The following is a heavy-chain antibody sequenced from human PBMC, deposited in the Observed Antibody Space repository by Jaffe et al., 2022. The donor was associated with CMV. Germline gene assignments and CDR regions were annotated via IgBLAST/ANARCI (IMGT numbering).Heavy chain of an antibody. V-gene: IGHV3-21*01. J-gene: IGHJ3*02. CDR3: AGHCTNGVCYTTGIPFDI. CDR2: ISSSSSYI. CDR1: GFTFSSYS. D-gene: IGHD2-8*01. Sequence: EVQLVESGGGLVKPGGSLRLSCAASGFTFSSYSMNWVRQAPGKGLEWVSSISSSSSYIYYADSVKGRFTISRDNAKNSLYLQMNSLRAEDTAVYYCAGHCTNGVCYTTGIPFDIWGQGTMVTVSS.